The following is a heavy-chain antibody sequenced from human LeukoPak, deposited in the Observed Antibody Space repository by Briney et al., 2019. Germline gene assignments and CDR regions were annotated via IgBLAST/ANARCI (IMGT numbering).Heavy chain of an antibody. CDR1: GYTFTGYY. Sequence: ASVKVSCKPSGYTFTGYYMHWVRQAPGQGLEWMGWINPNSGGTNYAQKFQGRVTMTRDTSISTAYMELSKLRSDDTAVYYCARLSIAAAGLDYWGQGTLVTVSS. J-gene: IGHJ4*02. V-gene: IGHV1-2*02. CDR3: ARLSIAAAGLDY. CDR2: INPNSGGT. D-gene: IGHD6-6*01.